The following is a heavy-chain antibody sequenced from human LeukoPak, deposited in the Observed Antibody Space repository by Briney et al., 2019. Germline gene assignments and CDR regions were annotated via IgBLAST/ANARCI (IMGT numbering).Heavy chain of an antibody. J-gene: IGHJ6*02. CDR2: INPNSGGT. CDR3: ARDQRDDFWSGLYYYYYYGMDV. CDR1: GYTFTGYY. Sequence: GASVKVSCKASGYTFTGYYMHWVRQAPGQGLEWMGWINPNSGGTNYAQKFQGRVTMTRDTSINTAYMELRSLRSDDTAVYYCARDQRDDFWSGLYYYYYYGMDVWGQGTTVTVSS. V-gene: IGHV1-2*02. D-gene: IGHD3-3*01.